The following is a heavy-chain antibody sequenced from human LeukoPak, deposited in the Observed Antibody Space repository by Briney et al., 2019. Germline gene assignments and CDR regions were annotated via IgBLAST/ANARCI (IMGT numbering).Heavy chain of an antibody. D-gene: IGHD6-25*01. CDR2: IKHGGTT. V-gene: IGHV4-34*01. CDR3: ARGDSFSSGDNWFDP. CDR1: GGSFSAYF. Sequence: PSETLSLTCAVHGGSFSAYFWSWIRQPPGKGLEWIGDIKHGGTTNYNPSLKSRVTISLDTSKNQFSLKLSSVTAADTALYYCARGDSFSSGDNWFDPWGQGTLVTVSS. J-gene: IGHJ5*02.